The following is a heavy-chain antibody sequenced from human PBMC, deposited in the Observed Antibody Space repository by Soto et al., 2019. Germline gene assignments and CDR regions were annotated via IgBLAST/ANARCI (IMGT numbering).Heavy chain of an antibody. CDR1: GFTFSSYS. J-gene: IGHJ5*02. CDR3: AVSGGGLAGGFDP. D-gene: IGHD5-12*01. CDR2: ISSYSSTI. Sequence: EVQLVESGGGLVQPGGSLRLSCAASGFTFSSYSMNWVRQAPGKGLEWVSYISSYSSTIYYADSVKGRFTISRDNAKNSLYLQLNGRRAEDTAVYYCAVSGGGLAGGFDPWGQGSLVTVSS. V-gene: IGHV3-48*01.